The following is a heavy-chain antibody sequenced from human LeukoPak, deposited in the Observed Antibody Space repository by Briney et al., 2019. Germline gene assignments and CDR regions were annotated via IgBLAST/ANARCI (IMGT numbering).Heavy chain of an antibody. V-gene: IGHV3-7*01. CDR3: ARGGFSSAINS. Sequence: GGSLRLSCAASGFTFNTYWMSWVRQTPGKGLEWVANIKEDGSQKNYVDSVRGRFTISRDNAKNSLYLQMNSLRAEDTAVYYCARGGFSSAINSWGQGTLVTVSS. D-gene: IGHD2-21*02. CDR2: IKEDGSQK. CDR1: GFTFNTYW. J-gene: IGHJ4*02.